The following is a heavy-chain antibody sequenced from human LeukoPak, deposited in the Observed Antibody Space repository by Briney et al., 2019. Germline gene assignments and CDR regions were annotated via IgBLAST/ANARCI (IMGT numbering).Heavy chain of an antibody. D-gene: IGHD4/OR15-4a*01. CDR3: ARGGAPNLADY. Sequence: GGSLRLSCAASGFTFSSIFMNWVRQDPGKRLEWVSIIYKNGDTYYADSLKGRFTISRDTSKNTLYLQMNSLRAEDTAVYYCARGGAPNLADYWGPGTLVTVSS. V-gene: IGHV3-53*01. CDR1: GFTFSSIF. J-gene: IGHJ4*02. CDR2: IYKNGDT.